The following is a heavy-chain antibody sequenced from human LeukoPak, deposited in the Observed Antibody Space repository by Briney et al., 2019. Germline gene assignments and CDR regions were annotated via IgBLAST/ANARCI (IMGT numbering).Heavy chain of an antibody. CDR3: ASPIAVAGTPRDAFDI. V-gene: IGHV4-30-4*08. D-gene: IGHD6-19*01. Sequence: SETLSLTCTVSGGSISSGDYYWSWIRQPPGKGLEWIGYIYYRGSTYYNPSLKSRVTISVDTSKNQFSLKLSSVTAADTAVYYCASPIAVAGTPRDAFDIWGQGTMVTVSS. CDR1: GGSISSGDYY. J-gene: IGHJ3*02. CDR2: IYYRGST.